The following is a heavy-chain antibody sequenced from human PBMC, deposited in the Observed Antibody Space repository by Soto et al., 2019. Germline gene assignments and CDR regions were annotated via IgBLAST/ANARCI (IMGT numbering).Heavy chain of an antibody. CDR1: GFTFSTYD. Sequence: EVQLVESGGGLVQPGGSLRLSCAASGFTFSTYDMHWVRQVTGKGLEWVSAIRTAGDTYYPGSVKGRFAISRENAKNSLYFQMDSLRVEDTAVYYCARVKSNGWYYFDNWGQGTLVAVSS. D-gene: IGHD6-19*01. CDR3: ARVKSNGWYYFDN. V-gene: IGHV3-13*01. CDR2: IRTAGDT. J-gene: IGHJ4*02.